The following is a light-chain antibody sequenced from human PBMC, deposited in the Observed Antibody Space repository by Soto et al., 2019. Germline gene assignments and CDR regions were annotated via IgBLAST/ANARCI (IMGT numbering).Light chain of an antibody. J-gene: IGKJ2*02. CDR1: QNVGNN. CDR3: QQRSRWPRGT. CDR2: AAS. Sequence: VLTQSPATLSLSPGESATLSCRASQNVGNNLAWYQQKSGQAPRLLIYAASDRATGVPARFSGGMSGTDFTLTISSLEPEDFATYFCQQRSRWPRGTFGRG. V-gene: IGKV3-11*01.